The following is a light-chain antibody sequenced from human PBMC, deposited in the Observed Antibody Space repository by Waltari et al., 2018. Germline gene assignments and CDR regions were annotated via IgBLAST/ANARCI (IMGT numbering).Light chain of an antibody. CDR1: QSVSRS. Sequence: EIVLTQSPGTLSLYPGERATLSCRASQSVSRSLPWYQQKPGQAPRLLIYGASSRAPGVPDRFSGSGSGTDFSLTISRLEPEDFAVYYCQHYVRLPVSFGQGTKVEIK. CDR2: GAS. CDR3: QHYVRLPVS. J-gene: IGKJ1*01. V-gene: IGKV3-20*01.